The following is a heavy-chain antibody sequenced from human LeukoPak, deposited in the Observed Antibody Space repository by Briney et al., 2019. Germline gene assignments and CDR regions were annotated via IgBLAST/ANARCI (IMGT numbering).Heavy chain of an antibody. Sequence: ASVKVSCKASGGTFSSYALSWVRQAPGQGLEWMGGIIPIFGTANYAQKFQGRVTITADESTSTAYMELSSLRSEDTAVYYCARDKGGGYNFDYWGQGTLVTVSS. V-gene: IGHV1-69*13. CDR1: GGTFSSYA. CDR3: ARDKGGGYNFDY. D-gene: IGHD5-24*01. J-gene: IGHJ4*02. CDR2: IIPIFGTA.